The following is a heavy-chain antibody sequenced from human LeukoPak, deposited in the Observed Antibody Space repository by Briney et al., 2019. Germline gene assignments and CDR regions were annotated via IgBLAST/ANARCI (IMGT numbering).Heavy chain of an antibody. CDR3: AKEADRSVAGTFFTNY. D-gene: IGHD6-19*01. Sequence: SETLSLTCAVYGGSFSGYYWSWIRQPPGKGLEWIGEINHSGSTNYNPSLKSRVTISVDTSKSQFSLKLSSVTAADTAVYYCAKEADRSVAGTFFTNYWGQGTLVTVSS. CDR1: GGSFSGYY. CDR2: INHSGST. V-gene: IGHV4-34*01. J-gene: IGHJ4*02.